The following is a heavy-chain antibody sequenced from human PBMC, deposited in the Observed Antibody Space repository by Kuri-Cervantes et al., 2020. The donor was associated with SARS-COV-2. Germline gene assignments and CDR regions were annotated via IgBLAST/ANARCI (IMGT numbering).Heavy chain of an antibody. V-gene: IGHV1-18*01. CDR2: ISAYNGNT. CDR3: ARDGNSSGLLYYYYYGMDV. Sequence: ASVKVSCKASGYTFRSYGFSWVRQAPGRGLEWMGWISAYNGNTNYAQKLQGRVTMTTDTSTSTAYMELRSLRSDDTAVYYCARDGNSSGLLYYYYYGMDVWGQGTTVTVSS. CDR1: GYTFRSYG. J-gene: IGHJ6*02. D-gene: IGHD3-22*01.